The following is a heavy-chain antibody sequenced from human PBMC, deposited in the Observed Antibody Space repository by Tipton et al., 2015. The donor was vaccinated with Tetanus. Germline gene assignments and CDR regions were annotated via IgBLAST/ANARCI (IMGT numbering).Heavy chain of an antibody. D-gene: IGHD3-9*01. J-gene: IGHJ5*02. V-gene: IGHV1-18*01. CDR3: ARDGPDYDILTAYENWFDT. CDR1: GYTFTSYG. CDR2: ISAYRGYT. Sequence: QVQLVQSGAEVKKPGASVKVSCKASGYTFTSYGISWVRQAPGQGLEWMGWISAYRGYTDYAQKLQGRVTMSTDTSTSTAYMEVRSLRSDDTAVYYCARDGPDYDILTAYENWFDTWGQGTLVTVSS.